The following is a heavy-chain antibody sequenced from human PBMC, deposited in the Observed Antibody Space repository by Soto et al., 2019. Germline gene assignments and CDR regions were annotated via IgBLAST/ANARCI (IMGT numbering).Heavy chain of an antibody. Sequence: QLQLQESGPGLVKPSETLSLTCTVSGGSISSSSYYWGWIRQPPGKGLEWIGSIYYSGSTYYNPSLNSRFTISVDTSKNQFSLKLSSVTAADTAVYYCATYSSSWYVVYWGQGTLVTVSS. CDR2: IYYSGST. D-gene: IGHD6-13*01. CDR3: ATYSSSWYVVY. CDR1: GGSISSSSYY. V-gene: IGHV4-39*01. J-gene: IGHJ4*02.